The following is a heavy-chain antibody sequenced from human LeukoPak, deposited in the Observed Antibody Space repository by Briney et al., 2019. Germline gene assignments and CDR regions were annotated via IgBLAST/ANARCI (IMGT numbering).Heavy chain of an antibody. CDR3: ARIGASSWYEDY. V-gene: IGHV3-23*01. CDR1: EFTFSSYD. Sequence: GGSLRLSCVASEFTFSSYDMSWVRQAPGKGLEWVSAISGSGSSTHYADSVKGRFTISRDNSKNTLNLQMNSLRVEDTAVYYCARIGASSWYEDYWGQGTLVTVSS. D-gene: IGHD6-13*01. CDR2: ISGSGSST. J-gene: IGHJ4*02.